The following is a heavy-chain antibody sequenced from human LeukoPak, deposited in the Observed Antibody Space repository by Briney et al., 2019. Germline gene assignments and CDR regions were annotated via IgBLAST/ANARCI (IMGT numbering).Heavy chain of an antibody. D-gene: IGHD2-15*01. CDR2: ISGNGGST. J-gene: IGHJ5*02. V-gene: IGHV3-23*01. Sequence: PTGGSLRLSCAASGFIFSSYAMSWVRQAPGKGLEWVSGISGNGGSTYYAGSVKGRFTISRENSKNTLYLQVNSLRAEDTAVYYCAKGAEPVVAAILVDPWGQGTLVTVSS. CDR3: AKGAEPVVAAILVDP. CDR1: GFIFSSYA.